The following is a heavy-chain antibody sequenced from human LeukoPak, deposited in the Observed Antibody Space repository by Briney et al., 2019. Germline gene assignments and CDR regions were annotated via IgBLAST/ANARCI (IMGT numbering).Heavy chain of an antibody. V-gene: IGHV3-23*01. J-gene: IGHJ4*02. Sequence: PGGSLRLSCAASGFTFSSYAMSWVRQAPGKGLEWVSAISGNGATTYYADSVKGRFTISRDNSKITLSLQMNSLRAEDTAVYYCAKGQELDDGVFESWGQGTLVTVSS. D-gene: IGHD1-1*01. CDR2: ISGNGATT. CDR3: AKGQELDDGVFES. CDR1: GFTFSSYA.